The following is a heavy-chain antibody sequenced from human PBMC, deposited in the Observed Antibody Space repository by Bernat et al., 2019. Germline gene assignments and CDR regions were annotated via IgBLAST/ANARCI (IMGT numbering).Heavy chain of an antibody. J-gene: IGHJ4*02. CDR2: INPSGGST. CDR1: GYTFTSYY. V-gene: IGHV1-46*01. Sequence: QVQLVQSGAEVKKPGASVKVSCKASGYTFTSYYMHWVRQAPGQGLEWMGIINPSGGSTSYAQKFQGRVTMTRDTSTSTVYMELSSLRSEDTAVYYCATYRIATHWYPYFDYWGQGTLVTVSS. CDR3: ATYRIATHWYPYFDY. D-gene: IGHD6-13*01.